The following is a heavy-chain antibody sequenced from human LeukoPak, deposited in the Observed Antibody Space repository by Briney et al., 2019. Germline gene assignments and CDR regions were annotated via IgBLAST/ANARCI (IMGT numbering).Heavy chain of an antibody. Sequence: SGGSLRPSCAASGFTFSSYSMNWVRQAPGKGLEWVSSISSSSSYIYYADSVKGRFTISRDNAKNSLYLQMNSLRAEDTAVYYCARKRIGVLNWFDPWGQGTLVTVSS. V-gene: IGHV3-21*01. J-gene: IGHJ5*02. D-gene: IGHD3-22*01. CDR2: ISSSSSYI. CDR3: ARKRIGVLNWFDP. CDR1: GFTFSSYS.